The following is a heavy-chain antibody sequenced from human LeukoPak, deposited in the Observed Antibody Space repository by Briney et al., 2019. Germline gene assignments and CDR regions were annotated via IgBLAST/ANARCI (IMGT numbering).Heavy chain of an antibody. V-gene: IGHV3-30*18. J-gene: IGHJ4*02. CDR2: VAYDGRTQ. D-gene: IGHD2-15*01. CDR3: AKETHQMVAKSFDS. CDR1: GFTFSGYS. Sequence: GGSLRLSCAASGFTFSGYSMNWVRQAPGKGLEWVAVVAYDGRTQYYADSVKGRFTISRDNSRNTLSLQMDSLRADDTAFYYCAKETHQMVAKSFDSWGLGTLVTVSS.